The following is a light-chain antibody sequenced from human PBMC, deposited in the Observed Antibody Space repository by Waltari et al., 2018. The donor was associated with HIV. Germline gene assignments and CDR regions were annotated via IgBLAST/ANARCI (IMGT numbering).Light chain of an antibody. J-gene: IGLJ2*01. CDR2: SNN. CDR1: SPHIGSNT. Sequence: QSVLTQPPSASGTPGQRVTISCSGSSPHIGSNTLNSYQQLPGTAPKLLIYSNNQRPSGVPDRFSGSKAGTSASLAISGLQSEDDADYDCAAWDDSLNGVVFGGGTKLTVL. CDR3: AAWDDSLNGVV. V-gene: IGLV1-44*01.